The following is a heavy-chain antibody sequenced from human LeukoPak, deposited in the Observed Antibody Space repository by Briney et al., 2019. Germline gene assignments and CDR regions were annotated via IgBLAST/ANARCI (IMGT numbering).Heavy chain of an antibody. V-gene: IGHV1-69*04. CDR3: ADSPVLLGAFDI. CDR1: GGTFSSYA. Sequence: SVKVSCKASGGTFSSYAISWVRQAPGQGLEWMGRIIPILGIANYAQKFQGRVTITADKSTSTAYMELSSLRSEDTAVYYCADSPVLLGAFDIWGQGTMVTVSS. CDR2: IIPILGIA. D-gene: IGHD3-10*01. J-gene: IGHJ3*02.